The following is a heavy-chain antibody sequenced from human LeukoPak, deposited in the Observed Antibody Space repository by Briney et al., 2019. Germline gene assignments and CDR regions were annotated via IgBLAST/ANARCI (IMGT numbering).Heavy chain of an antibody. CDR2: ISSSRSTT. D-gene: IGHD3-22*01. Sequence: GGSLRLSCAASGFAFSNYNMNWVRQAPGKGLEWVSYISSSRSTTYYADSVKGRFTISRDNAKNSLFLQMNSLRDEDTAVYYCARDDSSGYYSHSDYWGQGTLVTASS. CDR1: GFAFSNYN. J-gene: IGHJ4*02. CDR3: ARDDSSGYYSHSDY. V-gene: IGHV3-48*02.